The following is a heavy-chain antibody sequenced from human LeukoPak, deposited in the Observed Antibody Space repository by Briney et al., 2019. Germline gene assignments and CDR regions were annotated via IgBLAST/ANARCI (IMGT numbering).Heavy chain of an antibody. V-gene: IGHV4-39*01. CDR1: GGSISSSSYY. Sequence: PSETLSLTCTVSGGSISSSSYYWGWIRQPPGKGLEWIGSIYYSGSTYYNPSLKSRVTISVDTSKNQFSLKLSSVTAADTAVYYCARQYSGGWPPGWFDPWGQGTLVTVSS. J-gene: IGHJ5*02. D-gene: IGHD6-19*01. CDR2: IYYSGST. CDR3: ARQYSGGWPPGWFDP.